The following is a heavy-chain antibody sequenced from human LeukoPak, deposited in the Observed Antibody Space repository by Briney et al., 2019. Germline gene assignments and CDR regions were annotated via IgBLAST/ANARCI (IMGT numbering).Heavy chain of an antibody. J-gene: IGHJ1*01. Sequence: PSETLSLTCTVSGGSISSGGYYWSWIRQYQGKGLEWIGYIYYSGSTFYNPSLKSRVTISVDTSKNQFSLKLSSVTAADTAVYYCARGPHCSSTSCYSEYFHHWGQGTLVTVSS. CDR2: IYYSGST. CDR3: ARGPHCSSTSCYSEYFHH. V-gene: IGHV4-31*03. CDR1: GGSISSGGYY. D-gene: IGHD2-2*01.